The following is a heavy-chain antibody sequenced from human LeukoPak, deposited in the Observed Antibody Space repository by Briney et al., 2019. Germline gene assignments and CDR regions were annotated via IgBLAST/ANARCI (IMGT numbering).Heavy chain of an antibody. CDR2: ISGTSSYT. D-gene: IGHD6-13*01. V-gene: IGHV3-11*06. Sequence: GGSLRLSCAASGFTVSSNYMSWIRQAPGKGLEWVSYISGTSSYTTYADSVKGRFTISRDNAKNSLYLQMNSLRGEDTAVYYCARLGSIAAAGTPDYWGQGTLVTVSS. J-gene: IGHJ4*02. CDR1: GFTVSSNY. CDR3: ARLGSIAAAGTPDY.